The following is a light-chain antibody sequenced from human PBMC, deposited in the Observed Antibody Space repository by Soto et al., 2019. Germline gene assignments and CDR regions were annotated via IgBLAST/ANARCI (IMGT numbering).Light chain of an antibody. CDR3: QQYNNWPLT. CDR1: QSVSTN. CDR2: GAS. J-gene: IGKJ4*01. Sequence: EIVMTQSPVTLSVSPGERATLSCRASQSVSTNLAWYQQKPGQAPGLLIYGASTRATDIPARFSGSGSGTEFTLTISSLQSEDFAVYYCQQYNNWPLTFGGGTKVDIK. V-gene: IGKV3-15*01.